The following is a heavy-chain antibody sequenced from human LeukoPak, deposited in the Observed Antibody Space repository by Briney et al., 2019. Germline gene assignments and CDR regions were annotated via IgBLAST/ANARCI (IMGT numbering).Heavy chain of an antibody. CDR3: ARAIEYYDILTGYFQYYYYYYMDV. Sequence: SETLSLTCTVSGGSISSYYWSWIRQPPGKGLEWIGYIYYSGSTNYNPSLKSRVTISVDTSKNQFSLKLSSVTAADTAVYYCARAIEYYDILTGYFQYYYYYYMDVWGKGTTVTISS. J-gene: IGHJ6*03. CDR2: IYYSGST. V-gene: IGHV4-59*01. CDR1: GGSISSYY. D-gene: IGHD3-9*01.